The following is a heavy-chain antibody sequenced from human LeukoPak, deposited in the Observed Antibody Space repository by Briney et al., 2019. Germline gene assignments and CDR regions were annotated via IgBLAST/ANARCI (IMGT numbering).Heavy chain of an antibody. Sequence: PGGSLRLSCAASGFPFSTYGMHWVRQAPGKGLEWVSYISSSGTTIYYADSVKGRFTISRDNAQNSLYLHMNSLRAEDTAVYYCARDHYYDSTFDYWGQGTLVTVSS. CDR3: ARDHYYDSTFDY. V-gene: IGHV3-48*04. D-gene: IGHD3-22*01. J-gene: IGHJ4*02. CDR1: GFPFSTYG. CDR2: ISSSGTTI.